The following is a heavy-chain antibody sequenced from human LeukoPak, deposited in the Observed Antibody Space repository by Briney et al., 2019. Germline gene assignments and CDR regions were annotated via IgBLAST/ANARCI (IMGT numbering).Heavy chain of an antibody. CDR1: GGSFSGYY. CDR2: INHSGST. CDR3: ARDLRSRGAFDI. J-gene: IGHJ3*02. V-gene: IGHV4-34*01. D-gene: IGHD3-10*01. Sequence: SETLSLTCVVYGGSFSGYYWSWIRQPPGKGLEWIGEINHSGSTNYNPSLKSRVTISVDTSKNQFSLKLSSVTAADTAVYYCARDLRSRGAFDIWGQGTMVTVSS.